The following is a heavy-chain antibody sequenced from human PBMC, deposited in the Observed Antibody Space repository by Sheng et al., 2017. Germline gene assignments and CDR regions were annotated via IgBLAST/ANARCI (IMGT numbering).Heavy chain of an antibody. V-gene: IGHV3-33*01. CDR1: GFTFSSYG. Sequence: QVQLVESGGGVVQPGRSLRLSCAASGFTFSSYGMHWVRQAPGKGLEWVAVIWYDGSNKYYADSVKGRFTISRDNSKNTLYLQMNSLRAEDTAVYYCARTPKVGATFYYYYGMDVWDQGP. J-gene: IGHJ6*02. CDR2: IWYDGSNK. CDR3: ARTPKVGATFYYYYGMDV. D-gene: IGHD1-26*01.